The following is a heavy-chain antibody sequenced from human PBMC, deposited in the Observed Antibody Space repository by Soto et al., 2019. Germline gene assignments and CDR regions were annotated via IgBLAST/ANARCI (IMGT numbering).Heavy chain of an antibody. J-gene: IGHJ4*02. V-gene: IGHV3-30*18. CDR2: ISYDGSNK. CDR1: GFTFSSYG. CDR3: AKGAMATTIAPFGY. Sequence: LRLSCAASGFTFSSYGMHWVRQAPGKGLEWVAVISYDGSNKYYADSVKGRFTISRDNSKNTLYLQMNSLRAEDTAVYYCAKGAMATTIAPFGYWGQGTLVTVSS. D-gene: IGHD1-1*01.